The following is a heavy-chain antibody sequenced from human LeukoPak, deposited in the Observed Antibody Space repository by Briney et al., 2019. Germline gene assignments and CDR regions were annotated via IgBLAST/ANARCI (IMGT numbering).Heavy chain of an antibody. D-gene: IGHD6-6*01. Sequence: ASVKVSCKASGYTFTGYYMHWVRQAPGQGLEWMGWINPNSGGTNYAQKFQGRVTMTRDTSISTAYMELSRLRSDDTVVYYCARRVSSSSAPSWFDPCGQGTLVTVSS. J-gene: IGHJ5*02. V-gene: IGHV1-2*02. CDR3: ARRVSSSSAPSWFDP. CDR2: INPNSGGT. CDR1: GYTFTGYY.